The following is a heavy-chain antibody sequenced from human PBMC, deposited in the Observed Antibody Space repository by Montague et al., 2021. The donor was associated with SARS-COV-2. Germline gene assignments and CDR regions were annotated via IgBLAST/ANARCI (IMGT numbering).Heavy chain of an antibody. J-gene: IGHJ6*02. CDR2: TYYRSKWYY. V-gene: IGHV6-1*01. Sequence: CAISGDSVSSNSGAWNWLRQSPPRGLEWLRRTYYRSKWYYNYGVSVESRITVNADTSKNQVFLQLNSVTPEDTAVYFCARGLPAGPNFGMDVWGQGTTVTVSS. D-gene: IGHD2-2*01. CDR1: GDSVSSNSGA. CDR3: ARGLPAGPNFGMDV.